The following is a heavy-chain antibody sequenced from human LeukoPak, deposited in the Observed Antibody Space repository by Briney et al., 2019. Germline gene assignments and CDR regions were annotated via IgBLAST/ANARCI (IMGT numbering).Heavy chain of an antibody. CDR1: GFTVSSYA. J-gene: IGHJ4*02. D-gene: IGHD6-6*01. Sequence: GGALRLSCAASGFTVSSYAMSWVRQAPGKGLEWVSAIRGSGGNTYYADSVKGRFTISRDNSKNTLYLQMNSLRAEDTAVYYCAKDSYSSSAVTFDYWGQGTLVTVSS. V-gene: IGHV3-23*01. CDR3: AKDSYSSSAVTFDY. CDR2: IRGSGGNT.